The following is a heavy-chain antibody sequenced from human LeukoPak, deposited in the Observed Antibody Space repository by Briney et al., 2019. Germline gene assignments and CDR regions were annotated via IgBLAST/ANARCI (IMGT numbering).Heavy chain of an antibody. Sequence: GGSLRLSCAASGFTFSSYAMHWVRQAPGKELEWVAVISYDGSNKYYADSVKGRFTISRDNSKNTLYLQMNSLRAEDTAVYYCARGNRMFDYWGQGTLVTVSS. CDR1: GFTFSSYA. J-gene: IGHJ4*02. V-gene: IGHV3-30-3*01. CDR3: ARGNRMFDY. D-gene: IGHD1/OR15-1a*01. CDR2: ISYDGSNK.